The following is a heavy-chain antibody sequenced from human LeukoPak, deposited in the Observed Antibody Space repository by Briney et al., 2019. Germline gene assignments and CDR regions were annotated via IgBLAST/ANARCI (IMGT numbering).Heavy chain of an antibody. CDR2: IYTSGST. V-gene: IGHV4-4*07. Sequence: SETLSLTCTVSGSSISSYYWSWIRQPAGKGLEWIGRIYTSGSTNYNPSLQSRVTMSVDTSKNQFSLKLSSVTAADTAVYYCASLGYSSGWYDDYWGQGTLVTVSS. CDR1: GSSISSYY. D-gene: IGHD6-19*01. J-gene: IGHJ4*02. CDR3: ASLGYSSGWYDDY.